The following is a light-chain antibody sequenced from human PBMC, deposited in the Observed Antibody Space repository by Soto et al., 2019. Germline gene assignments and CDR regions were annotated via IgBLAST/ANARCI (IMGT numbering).Light chain of an antibody. CDR3: QQYNDWPPYT. V-gene: IGKV3-15*01. CDR1: QSVSSN. Sequence: EIVMTQSPATLSVSPGERATLSCRASQSVSSNLAWYQQKPGQAPRLLIYGASTRATGISARFSGSGSGTALTLNISSLRSEDLAVYYCQQYNDWPPYTFGQGPKLEIK. J-gene: IGKJ2*01. CDR2: GAS.